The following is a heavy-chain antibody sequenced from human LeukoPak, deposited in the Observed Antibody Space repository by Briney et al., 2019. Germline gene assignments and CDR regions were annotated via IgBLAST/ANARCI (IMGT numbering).Heavy chain of an antibody. CDR2: VSGSGGST. J-gene: IGHJ4*02. CDR3: AKVFVGIAAAGSYYFDY. V-gene: IGHV3-23*01. D-gene: IGHD6-13*01. Sequence: PGGSLRLSCAASGFTFSSYAMNWVRQAPGKGLEWVSAVSGSGGSTYYADSVKGRFTISRDNSKNTLYLQMNSLRAEDTAVYYCAKVFVGIAAAGSYYFDYWGQGTLVTVSS. CDR1: GFTFSSYA.